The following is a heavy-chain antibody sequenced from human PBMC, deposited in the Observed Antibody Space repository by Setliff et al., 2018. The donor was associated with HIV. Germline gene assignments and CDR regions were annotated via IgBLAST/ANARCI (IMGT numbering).Heavy chain of an antibody. Sequence: ASVKVSCKASGDTFSRYAISWVRQAPGQGLEWMGGIIPILGEAKYAQKFQGRVTMTRKTSTSTAFMELISLKAEDTAVYYCARAYNVYDYRSDSSGYDYWGQGTLVTVSS. CDR3: ARAYNVYDYRSDSSGYDY. CDR1: GDTFSRYA. V-gene: IGHV1-69*10. CDR2: IIPILGEA. J-gene: IGHJ4*02. D-gene: IGHD3-22*01.